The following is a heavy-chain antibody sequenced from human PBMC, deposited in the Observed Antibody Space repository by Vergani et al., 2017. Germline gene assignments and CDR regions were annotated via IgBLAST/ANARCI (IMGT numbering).Heavy chain of an antibody. J-gene: IGHJ1*01. D-gene: IGHD6-19*01. V-gene: IGHV1-69*06. CDR1: GGTFSSYA. CDR3: ARLGPDIAVARAEYFQH. CDR2: IIPIFGTA. Sequence: QVQLVQSGAEVKKPGSSVKVSCKASGGTFSSYAISWVRQAPGQGLEWMGGIIPIFGTANYAQKFQGRVTITADKPTSTAYMELSSLRSEDTAVYYCARLGPDIAVARAEYFQHWGQGTLVTVSS.